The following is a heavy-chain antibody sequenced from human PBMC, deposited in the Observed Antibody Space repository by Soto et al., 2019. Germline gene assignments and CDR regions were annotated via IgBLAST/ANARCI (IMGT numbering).Heavy chain of an antibody. V-gene: IGHV3-48*03. D-gene: IGHD3-10*01. J-gene: IGHJ5*02. CDR2: ISSSGSTI. CDR3: ARDGYYGSGSGWFDP. CDR1: GFTFSSYE. Sequence: GGSLRLSCAASGFTFSSYEMNWVRQAPGKGLEWVSYISSSGSTIYYADSVKGRFTISRDNAKNSLYLRMNSLRAEDTAVYYCARDGYYGSGSGWFDPWGQGTLVTVSS.